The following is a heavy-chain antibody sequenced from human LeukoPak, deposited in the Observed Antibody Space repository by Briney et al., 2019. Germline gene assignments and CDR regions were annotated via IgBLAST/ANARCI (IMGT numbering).Heavy chain of an antibody. J-gene: IGHJ4*02. Sequence: ASVKVSCKASGYTFTGYYMHWVRQAPGQGLEWMGWTNPNSGGTNYAQKFQGRVTITRATSISTAYMELSRLRSDDTAVYYCASHRSSGRKAYDEYWGQGTLVTVSS. V-gene: IGHV1-2*02. CDR1: GYTFTGYY. CDR2: TNPNSGGT. D-gene: IGHD1-26*01. CDR3: ASHRSSGRKAYDEY.